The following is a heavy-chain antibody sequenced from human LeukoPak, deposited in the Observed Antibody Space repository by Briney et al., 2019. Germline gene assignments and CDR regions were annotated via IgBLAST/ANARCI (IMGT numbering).Heavy chain of an antibody. V-gene: IGHV4-39*07. D-gene: IGHD3-16*01. CDR1: GGSISSSYYY. J-gene: IGHJ6*03. Sequence: SETLSLTCTVSGGSISSSYYYWGWIRQPPGKGLEWIGSIYYSGSTYYNPSLKSRVTISVDTSKNQFSLKLSSVTAADTAVYYCARETSQKGAHYMDVWGKGTTVTISS. CDR3: ARETSQKGAHYMDV. CDR2: IYYSGST.